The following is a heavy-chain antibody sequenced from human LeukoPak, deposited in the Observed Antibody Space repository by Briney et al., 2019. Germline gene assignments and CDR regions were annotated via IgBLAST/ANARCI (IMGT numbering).Heavy chain of an antibody. CDR3: ARISPHGRSGYEVVFDY. D-gene: IGHD3-22*01. V-gene: IGHV2-70*11. Sequence: ESGPALVKPTQTLTLTCTFSGFSLSTSGMCVSWIRQPPGKALEWLARIDWDDDKYYSTSLKTRLTISKDTSKNQVVLTMTNMDPVDTATYYCARISPHGRSGYEVVFDYWGQGTLVTVSS. J-gene: IGHJ4*02. CDR1: GFSLSTSGMC. CDR2: IDWDDDK.